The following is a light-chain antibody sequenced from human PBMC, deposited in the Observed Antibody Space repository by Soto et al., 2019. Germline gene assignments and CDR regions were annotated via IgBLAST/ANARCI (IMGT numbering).Light chain of an antibody. V-gene: IGLV2-8*01. CDR1: SNDIGEYHY. J-gene: IGLJ2*01. Sequence: SALTQPPSASGSPGQSVTIPCTGTSNDIGEYHYVSWYQQHPGKAPKLMIYEVTQRPSGVPHRFSGSKSGNTASLTVSGLQPEDETDYYCTSYAGSDNPVLFGGGTKLTVL. CDR3: TSYAGSDNPVL. CDR2: EVT.